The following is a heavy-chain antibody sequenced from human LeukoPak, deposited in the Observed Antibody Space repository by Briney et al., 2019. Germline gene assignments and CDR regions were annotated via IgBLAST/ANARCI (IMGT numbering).Heavy chain of an antibody. CDR2: INHSGST. CDR1: GGSFSGYY. D-gene: IGHD3-3*01. V-gene: IGHV4-34*01. CDR3: ARGRPSNDFWSGYYGAGTYFDY. Sequence: PSETLSLTCAVYGGSFSGYYWSWIRHPPGKGLEWIGEINHSGSTNYNPSLKSRVTISVDTSKNQFSLKLSSVTAADTAVYYCARGRPSNDFWSGYYGAGTYFDYWGQGTLVTVSS. J-gene: IGHJ4*02.